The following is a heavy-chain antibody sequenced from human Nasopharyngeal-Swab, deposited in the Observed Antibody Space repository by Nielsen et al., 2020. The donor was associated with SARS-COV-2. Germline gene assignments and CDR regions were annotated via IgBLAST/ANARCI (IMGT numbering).Heavy chain of an antibody. D-gene: IGHD1-26*01. CDR1: GFTFDDYA. J-gene: IGHJ4*02. CDR3: ARPSGTHYYFDY. CDR2: ISWNSGSI. Sequence: GGSLRLSCAASGFTFDDYAMHWVRQAPGKGLEWVSGISWNSGSIGYADSVKGRFTISRDNAKNTLYLQMNSLRAEDTAVYYCARPSGTHYYFDYWGQGTLVTVSS. V-gene: IGHV3-9*01.